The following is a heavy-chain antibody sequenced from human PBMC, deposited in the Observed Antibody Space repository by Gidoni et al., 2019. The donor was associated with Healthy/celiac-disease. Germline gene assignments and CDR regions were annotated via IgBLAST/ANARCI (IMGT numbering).Heavy chain of an antibody. CDR3: TTDLQKSYDILTGYSTNDY. CDR2: IKSKTDGGTT. V-gene: IGHV3-15*01. Sequence: AASGFTFSNAWMSWVRQAPGKGLEWVGRIKSKTDGGTTDYAAPVKGRFTISRDDSKNTLYLQMNSLKTEDTAVYYCTTDLQKSYDILTGYSTNDYWGQGTLVTVSS. D-gene: IGHD3-9*01. J-gene: IGHJ4*02. CDR1: GFTFSNAW.